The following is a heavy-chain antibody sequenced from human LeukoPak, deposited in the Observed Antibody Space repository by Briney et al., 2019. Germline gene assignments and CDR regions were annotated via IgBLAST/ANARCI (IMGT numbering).Heavy chain of an antibody. D-gene: IGHD4-17*01. V-gene: IGHV5-51*01. Sequence: GESLQISCKGSGYSFTYWIGWVRQMPGEGLEWMGIIYSGDSHTKYSPSFQGRVTISVDNSISTAYLQWSSLEVSDTAMYYCASARHGDYVWDYWGQGTLVTVSS. J-gene: IGHJ4*02. CDR3: ASARHGDYVWDY. CDR1: GYSFTYW. CDR2: IYSGDSHT.